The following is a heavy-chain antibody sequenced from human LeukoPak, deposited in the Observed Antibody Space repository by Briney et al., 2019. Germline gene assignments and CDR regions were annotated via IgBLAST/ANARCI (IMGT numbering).Heavy chain of an antibody. D-gene: IGHD2-2*01. J-gene: IGHJ4*02. Sequence: GGSLRLSCAVSDFIVSSNYMSWVRQAPGKGLQWVSVIHTGGSTYYADSVKGRFTISRQNFRNTLYLQMNSLTPEDTAVYYCARGSSSSWYFDYWGQGTLVTVSS. CDR1: DFIVSSNY. CDR3: ARGSSSSWYFDY. CDR2: IHTGGST. V-gene: IGHV3-53*04.